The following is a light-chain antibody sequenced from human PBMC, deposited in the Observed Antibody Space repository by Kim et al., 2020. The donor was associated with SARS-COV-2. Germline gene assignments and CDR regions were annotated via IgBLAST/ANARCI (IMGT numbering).Light chain of an antibody. Sequence: GQSITISCTGTSSDIGAYNFVSWYQHHPGRVPILMIYEVSNRPSGVSNRFSGSKSGNTASLTISGLQAEDEADYYCSLYTTTSVVFGTGTKVTVL. CDR2: EVS. J-gene: IGLJ1*01. V-gene: IGLV2-14*01. CDR1: SSDIGAYNF. CDR3: SLYTTTSVV.